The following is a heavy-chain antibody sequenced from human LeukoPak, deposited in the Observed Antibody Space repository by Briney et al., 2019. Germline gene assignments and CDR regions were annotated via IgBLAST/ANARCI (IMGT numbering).Heavy chain of an antibody. CDR3: ARQGGSSWYPDWFDP. D-gene: IGHD6-13*01. CDR1: GYSFTSYW. V-gene: IGHV5-51*01. J-gene: IGHJ5*02. CDR2: IYPGDSDT. Sequence: GESLKISCKGSGYSFTSYWIGWVRQMPGKGLEWMGIIYPGDSDTRYSPSFQGQVTISADKSISTAYLQWSSLKASDTAMYYCARQGGSSWYPDWFDPWGQGTLVTVSS.